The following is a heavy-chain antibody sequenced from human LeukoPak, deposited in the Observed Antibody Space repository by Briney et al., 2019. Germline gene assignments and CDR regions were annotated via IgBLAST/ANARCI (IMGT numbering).Heavy chain of an antibody. CDR3: ARGNLAPDY. J-gene: IGHJ4*02. V-gene: IGHV4-34*01. CDR1: GGSFSGYY. Sequence: SETLSLTCAVYGGSFSGYYWSWIRQPPGKGLEWIGEINHSGSTNYNPSLKSRVTISVDTSKNQFSLKLSSVTAADTAVYYCARGNLAPDYWGQGTLVTVSS. CDR2: INHSGST. D-gene: IGHD2-21*01.